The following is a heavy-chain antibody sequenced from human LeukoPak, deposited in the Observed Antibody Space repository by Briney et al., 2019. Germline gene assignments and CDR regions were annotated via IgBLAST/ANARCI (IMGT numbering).Heavy chain of an antibody. Sequence: GGSLRLSCAASEFTFSSYWMSWVRQAPGKGLEWVANIKQDGSEKYYVDSVKGRFTIPRDNAKNSLYLQMNSLRAEDTAAYYCARDPQELYYFDYWGQGTLVTVSS. CDR2: IKQDGSEK. V-gene: IGHV3-7*01. D-gene: IGHD1-26*01. CDR1: EFTFSSYW. CDR3: ARDPQELYYFDY. J-gene: IGHJ4*02.